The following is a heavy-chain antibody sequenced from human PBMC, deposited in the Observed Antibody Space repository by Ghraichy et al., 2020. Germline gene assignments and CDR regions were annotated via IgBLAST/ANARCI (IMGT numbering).Heavy chain of an antibody. J-gene: IGHJ4*02. CDR2: ISSSSSYI. CDR3: ARDSSQDYDSSGYYVFDY. D-gene: IGHD3-22*01. CDR1: GFTFSSYS. V-gene: IGHV3-21*01. Sequence: GESLNISCAASGFTFSSYSMNWVRQAPGKGLEWVSSISSSSSYIYYADSVKGRFTISRDNAKNSLYLQMNSLRAEDTAVYYCARDSSQDYDSSGYYVFDYWGQGTLVTVSS.